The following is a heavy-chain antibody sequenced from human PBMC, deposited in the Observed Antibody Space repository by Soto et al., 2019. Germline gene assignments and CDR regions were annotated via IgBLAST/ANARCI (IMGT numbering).Heavy chain of an antibody. CDR1: GGSISSGGYS. CDR2: IYDSGST. V-gene: IGHV4-30-2*01. J-gene: IGHJ4*02. D-gene: IGHD4-17*01. CDR3: ARGALRWSTSWDFDY. Sequence: PSETLSLTCAVSGGSISSGGYSWSWIRQPPGKGLEWIGYIYDSGSTYHNPSLKSRVTISVDRSKNQFSLKLSSVTAADTAVYYCARGALRWSTSWDFDYWGQGILVTVSS.